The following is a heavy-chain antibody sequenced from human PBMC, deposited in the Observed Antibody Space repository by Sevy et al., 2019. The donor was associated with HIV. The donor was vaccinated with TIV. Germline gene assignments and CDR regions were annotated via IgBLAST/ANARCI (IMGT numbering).Heavy chain of an antibody. J-gene: IGHJ6*02. D-gene: IGHD3-10*01. CDR3: ATVVRGVITSHYYYYGMDV. CDR1: GYTLTELS. Sequence: ASVKVSCKVSGYTLTELSMHWVRQAPGKGFEWMGGFDPEDGETIYAQKFQGRVTMTEDTSTDTAYMELSSLRSEDTAVYYCATVVRGVITSHYYYYGMDVWGQGTTVTVSS. CDR2: FDPEDGET. V-gene: IGHV1-24*01.